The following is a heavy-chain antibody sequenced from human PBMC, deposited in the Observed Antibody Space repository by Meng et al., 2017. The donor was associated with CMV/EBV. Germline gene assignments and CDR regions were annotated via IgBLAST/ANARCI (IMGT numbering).Heavy chain of an antibody. V-gene: IGHV3-74*01. CDR1: GFTFSSYW. CDR2: INSDGSST. J-gene: IGHJ4*02. Sequence: LSLTCAASGFTFSSYWMHWVRQAPGKGLVWVSRINSDGSSTSYADSVKGRFTISRDNSKNTLYLQMNSLRVDDTAVYYCARRSAETSIDYWGQGTLVTVSS. D-gene: IGHD3-3*01. CDR3: ARRSAETSIDY.